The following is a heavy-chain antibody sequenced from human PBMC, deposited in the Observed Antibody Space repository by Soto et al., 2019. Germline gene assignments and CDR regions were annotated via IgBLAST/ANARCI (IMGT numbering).Heavy chain of an antibody. CDR2: ISGSGGSI. Sequence: GGSLRLSCAASGFTFGIYAMSWVRQAPGKGLEWVSSISGSGGSIYYAHSVKGRFTISRDKTKNTLDLQMNSLRAEDTAVYHCARVAPEYSSTPRRFDFWGQGTLVTRLL. CDR3: ARVAPEYSSTPRRFDF. V-gene: IGHV3-23*01. CDR1: GFTFGIYA. D-gene: IGHD6-13*01. J-gene: IGHJ4*02.